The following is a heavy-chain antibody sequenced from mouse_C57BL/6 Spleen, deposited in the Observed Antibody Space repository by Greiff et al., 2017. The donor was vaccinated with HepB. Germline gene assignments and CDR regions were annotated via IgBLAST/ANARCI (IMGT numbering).Heavy chain of an antibody. CDR1: GYTFTDYY. Sequence: EVQLQQSGPELVKPGASVKISCKASGYTFTDYYMNWVKQSHGKSLEWIGDINPNNGGTSYNQKFKGKATLTVDKSSSTAYMELRSLTSEDSAVYYCAGGNGYWGQGTLVTVSA. J-gene: IGHJ3*01. D-gene: IGHD2-1*01. CDR3: AGGNGY. V-gene: IGHV1-26*01. CDR2: INPNNGGT.